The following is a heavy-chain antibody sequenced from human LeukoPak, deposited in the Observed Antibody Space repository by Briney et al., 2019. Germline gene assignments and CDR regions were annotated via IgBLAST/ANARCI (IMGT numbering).Heavy chain of an antibody. J-gene: IGHJ4*02. CDR2: ISSSGSTI. D-gene: IGHD5-24*01. V-gene: IGHV3-48*03. CDR1: GFTFSSYE. Sequence: PGGSLRLSCAASGFTFSSYEMNWVRQAPGKGLEWVSYISSSGSTIYYADSVKGRFTISRDNAKNSLYQQMNSLRAEDTAVYYCARIRRMATPYSDYWGQGTLVTVSS. CDR3: ARIRRMATPYSDY.